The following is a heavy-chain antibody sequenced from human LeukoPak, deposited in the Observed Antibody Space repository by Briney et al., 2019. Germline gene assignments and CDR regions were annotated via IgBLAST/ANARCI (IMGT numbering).Heavy chain of an antibody. J-gene: IGHJ4*02. V-gene: IGHV3-43*02. D-gene: IGHD1-1*01. CDR3: VRGTAY. CDR2: ISGNGLST. CDR1: GLTFDDFV. Sequence: GGCLRLSCAASGLTFDDFVLHWVRQTPGKGLEWVSLISGNGLSTYYADSVKGRFTISRDKSKNSLYLQMNSLTVEDTALYYCVRGTAYWGQGTLVTVSS.